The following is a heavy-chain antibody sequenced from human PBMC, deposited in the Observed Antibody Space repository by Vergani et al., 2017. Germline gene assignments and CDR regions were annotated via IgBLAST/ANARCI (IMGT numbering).Heavy chain of an antibody. V-gene: IGHV4-59*01. Sequence: QVQLQESGPGLVKPSETLSLTCTVSGGSISSYYLSWIRQPPGKGLEWIGYIYYSGSTNYNPSLKSRVTISVDTSKNQFSLKLSSVTAADTAVYYCARIGSSWYDYWGQGTLVTVSS. D-gene: IGHD6-13*01. J-gene: IGHJ4*02. CDR2: IYYSGST. CDR1: GGSISSYY. CDR3: ARIGSSWYDY.